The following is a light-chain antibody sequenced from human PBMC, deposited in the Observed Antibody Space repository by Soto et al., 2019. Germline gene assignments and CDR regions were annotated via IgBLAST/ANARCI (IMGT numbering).Light chain of an antibody. CDR1: KLGDKY. J-gene: IGLJ2*01. V-gene: IGLV3-1*01. CDR3: QAWDSSVV. Sequence: SYELTQPPSVSVSPGQTASITCSGDKLGDKYACWYQQKPGQSPVLVIYQDSKRPSGIPERFSGSNSGNTATLTISGTQAVDDADYYCQAWDSSVVFGGGTKLTVL. CDR2: QDS.